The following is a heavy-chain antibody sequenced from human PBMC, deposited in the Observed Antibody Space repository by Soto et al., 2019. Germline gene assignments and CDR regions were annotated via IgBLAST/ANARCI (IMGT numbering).Heavy chain of an antibody. J-gene: IGHJ4*02. D-gene: IGHD6-13*01. CDR3: ARAAMGGSSWPFDY. CDR1: GGSISSSNW. Sequence: SETMSLTCAVSGGSISSSNWWSWVRQPPGKGLEWIGEIYHSGSTNYNPSLKSRVTISVDKSKNQFSLKLSSVTAADTAVYYCARAAMGGSSWPFDYWGQGTLVTVSS. CDR2: IYHSGST. V-gene: IGHV4-4*02.